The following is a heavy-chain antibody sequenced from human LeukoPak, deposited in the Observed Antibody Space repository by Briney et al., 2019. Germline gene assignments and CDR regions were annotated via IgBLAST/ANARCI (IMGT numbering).Heavy chain of an antibody. V-gene: IGHV4-59*01. CDR2: IYYSGST. CDR3: ARGLDDYGDSLSYYYYYMDV. CDR1: GFTFSIYA. Sequence: PGGSLRLSCAASGFTFSIYAMSWVRQPPGKGLEWIGYIYYSGSTSYNPSLKSRVTISVDTSKNQFSLKLSSVTAADTAVYYCARGLDDYGDSLSYYYYYMDVWGKGTTVTVSS. J-gene: IGHJ6*03. D-gene: IGHD4-17*01.